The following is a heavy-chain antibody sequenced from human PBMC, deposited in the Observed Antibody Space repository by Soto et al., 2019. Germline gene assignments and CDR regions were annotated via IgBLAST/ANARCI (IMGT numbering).Heavy chain of an antibody. J-gene: IGHJ6*02. CDR2: IYYSVST. CDR3: ARFSTEDDYGDSDTILWHYYGMDV. D-gene: IGHD4-17*01. Sequence: PSETLSLTCTVSGGSISSGGYYWSWIRQHPGKGLEWIGYIYYSVSTYYNPSLKSRVTISVDTSKNQFSLKLSSVTAADTAVYYCARFSTEDDYGDSDTILWHYYGMDVWGQGTTVTVSS. V-gene: IGHV4-31*03. CDR1: GGSISSGGYY.